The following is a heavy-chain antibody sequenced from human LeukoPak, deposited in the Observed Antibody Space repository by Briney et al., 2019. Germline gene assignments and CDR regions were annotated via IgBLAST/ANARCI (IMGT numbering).Heavy chain of an antibody. J-gene: IGHJ4*02. CDR2: IFYSGST. CDR3: ARAVGGSYDYVWGSSRPNYFDY. D-gene: IGHD3-16*02. CDR1: GGSISSGVYF. V-gene: IGHV4-31*03. Sequence: NPSETLSLTCTVSGGSISSGVYFWTWLRQHPRKGLEWIGYIFYSGSTYYNPSLKGRLIIAVDTSKNQISLKLSSVPAADTAVYYCARAVGGSYDYVWGSSRPNYFDYWGQGALVTVSS.